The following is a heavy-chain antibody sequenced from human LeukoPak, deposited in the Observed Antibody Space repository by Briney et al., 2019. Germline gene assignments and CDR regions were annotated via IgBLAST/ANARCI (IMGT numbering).Heavy chain of an antibody. CDR1: GFTFSSYS. J-gene: IGHJ4*02. V-gene: IGHV3-21*01. Sequence: KSGGSLRLSCAASGFTFSSYSMNWVRQAPGKGLEWVSSISSSSSYIYYADSVKGRFTISRDNAKNSLYLQMNSLRAEDTALYYCTRPNYEYSSSTPFDYWGQGTLVTVSS. CDR2: ISSSSSYI. D-gene: IGHD6-6*01. CDR3: TRPNYEYSSSTPFDY.